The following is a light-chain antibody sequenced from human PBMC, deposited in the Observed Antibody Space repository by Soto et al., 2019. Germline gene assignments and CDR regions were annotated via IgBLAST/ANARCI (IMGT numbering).Light chain of an antibody. CDR3: QQYGSSPLT. CDR2: GAS. CDR1: QSVTSYY. V-gene: IGKV3-20*01. Sequence: EIVLTQSPGTLSLSPGERATLSCRASQSVTSYYLGWYQQKPGQAPSLLIYGASNRATGVPDRFSGSGSGTDFTLTISRLEPEDFAVYYCQQYGSSPLTFGGGTKVEI. J-gene: IGKJ4*01.